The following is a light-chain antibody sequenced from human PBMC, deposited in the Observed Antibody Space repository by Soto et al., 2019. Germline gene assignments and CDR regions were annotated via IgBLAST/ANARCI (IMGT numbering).Light chain of an antibody. CDR2: DNS. Sequence: QSVLTQPPSVSGAPGQRVTISCTGSSANIGAIFDVHWYQQLPGSAPKLLIYDNSNRPSGVPDRFSGSKSGTSASLAITGLQAEDEAEYYCQSYDSDLRGVVFGGGTKLTVL. V-gene: IGLV1-40*01. J-gene: IGLJ2*01. CDR3: QSYDSDLRGVV. CDR1: SANIGAIFD.